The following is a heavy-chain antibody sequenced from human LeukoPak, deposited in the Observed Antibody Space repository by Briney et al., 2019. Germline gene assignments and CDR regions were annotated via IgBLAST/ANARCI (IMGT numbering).Heavy chain of an antibody. D-gene: IGHD2-2*01. Sequence: GGSLRLSCAASGFTFDDYAMHWVRQAPGKGLEWVSSISWDSGRIGYADSVKGRFTISRDNAKNSLYLRMNSLRAEDTALYYCAKDIRIKPRASVVVPAAKDYWGQGTLVTVSS. J-gene: IGHJ4*02. CDR1: GFTFDDYA. V-gene: IGHV3-9*01. CDR2: ISWDSGRI. CDR3: AKDIRIKPRASVVVPAAKDY.